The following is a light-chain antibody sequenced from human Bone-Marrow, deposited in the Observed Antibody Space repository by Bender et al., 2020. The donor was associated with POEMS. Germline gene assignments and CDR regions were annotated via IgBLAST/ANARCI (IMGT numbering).Light chain of an antibody. CDR1: SSDVGSYDY. Sequence: QSALTQPASVSGSPGQSITISCTGSSSDVGSYDYVSWYQQHPGKVPKLMIYDVTTRPSGVPDRFSGSKSGNTASLTISGLQADDEADYYCCSHTDSYTLVLGTGTKVTVL. CDR2: DVT. J-gene: IGLJ1*01. CDR3: CSHTDSYTLV. V-gene: IGLV2-11*01.